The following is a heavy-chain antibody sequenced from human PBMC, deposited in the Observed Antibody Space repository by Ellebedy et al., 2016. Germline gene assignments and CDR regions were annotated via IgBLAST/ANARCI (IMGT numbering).Heavy chain of an antibody. D-gene: IGHD2-15*01. CDR1: GFTFSSYD. J-gene: IGHJ6*02. Sequence: GGSLRLSCAASGFTFSSYDMHWVRQPTGKGLEWVSTIGTAGDTYYPGSVKGRFTISRENAKNSLYLQMNSLRAGDTAVYYCARVRGYCSGGSCSHRGVDVWGQGTTVTVSS. CDR2: IGTAGDT. V-gene: IGHV3-13*01. CDR3: ARVRGYCSGGSCSHRGVDV.